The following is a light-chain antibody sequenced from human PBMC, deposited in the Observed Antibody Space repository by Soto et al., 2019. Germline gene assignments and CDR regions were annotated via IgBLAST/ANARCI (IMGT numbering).Light chain of an antibody. J-gene: IGKJ2*01. CDR1: QSVLYSSNNKNY. CDR2: WAS. CDR3: QQYYSIPYT. Sequence: IVMTQSPDSLAVSLGERATINCKSSQSVLYSSNNKNYLAWYQQKPGQPPNLLIYWASTRESGVPDRFSGSGSGTDFTLTISSLQAEDVAGYYCQQYYSIPYTFGPGTKLEIK. V-gene: IGKV4-1*01.